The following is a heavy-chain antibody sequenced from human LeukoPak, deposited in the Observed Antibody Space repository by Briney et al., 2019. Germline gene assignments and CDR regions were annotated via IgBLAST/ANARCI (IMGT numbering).Heavy chain of an antibody. CDR2: ISAYNGNT. CDR1: GYTFTSYG. CDR3: AREVVEVVAAQNFYFDY. Sequence: GASVKVSCKASGYTFTSYGISWVRQAPGQGLEWMGWISAYNGNTNYAQKLQGRVTMTTDTSTSTAYMELRSLRSGDTAVYYCAREVVEVVAAQNFYFDYWGQGTLVTVSS. V-gene: IGHV1-18*01. D-gene: IGHD2-15*01. J-gene: IGHJ4*02.